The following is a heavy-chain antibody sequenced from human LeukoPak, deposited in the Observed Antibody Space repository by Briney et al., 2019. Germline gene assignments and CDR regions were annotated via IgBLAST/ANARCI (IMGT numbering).Heavy chain of an antibody. CDR3: ARSDFWSGYPDY. V-gene: IGHV4-39*07. CDR2: IYYSGST. Sequence: SETLSLTCTVSGGSISSSSYYWGWIRQPPGKGLEWIGSIYYSGSTYYNPSLKSRVTISVDTSKNQFSLKLSSVTAADTAVYYCARSDFWSGYPDYWGQGTLVTVSS. D-gene: IGHD3-3*01. J-gene: IGHJ4*02. CDR1: GGSISSSSYY.